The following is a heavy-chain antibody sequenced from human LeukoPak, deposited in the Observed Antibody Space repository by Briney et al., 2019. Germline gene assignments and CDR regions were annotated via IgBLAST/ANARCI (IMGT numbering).Heavy chain of an antibody. Sequence: GGSLRLSCAASGFTVSRNYMSWVRQAPGKGLEWVSVIYSGGSTYYAGSVKGRFTISRDNSKNTLYLQMNSLRAEDTAVYYCAATYGSGYFDYWGQGTLVTVSS. CDR3: AATYGSGYFDY. J-gene: IGHJ4*02. D-gene: IGHD3-10*01. CDR1: GFTVSRNY. V-gene: IGHV3-53*01. CDR2: IYSGGST.